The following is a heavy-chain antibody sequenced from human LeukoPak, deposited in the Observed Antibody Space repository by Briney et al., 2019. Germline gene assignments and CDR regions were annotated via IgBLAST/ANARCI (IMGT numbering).Heavy chain of an antibody. Sequence: GRSLRLSCAASRFTFSSYSTNWDRQAPGKGLEWVSSISSSSSYIYYADSVKGRFTISRDNGNNSLYLQMNRLRAEDTAVYYCAELVITMIGGVWGKGTTVTISS. CDR2: ISSSSSYI. CDR1: RFTFSSYS. D-gene: IGHD3-10*02. V-gene: IGHV3-21*01. J-gene: IGHJ6*04. CDR3: AELVITMIGGV.